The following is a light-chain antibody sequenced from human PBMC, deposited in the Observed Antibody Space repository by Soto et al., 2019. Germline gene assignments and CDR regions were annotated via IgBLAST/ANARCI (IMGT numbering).Light chain of an antibody. Sequence: QSALTQPASVSGSPGQSITISCTGTSSDVGGYNYVSWYQPHPGKAPKLMIYDVSNRSSGVSNRFSGSKSGNTASQTIPGRQAEDEADYYCSSYTSSSTPVVFGGGTKLTV. V-gene: IGLV2-14*01. CDR3: SSYTSSSTPVV. CDR2: DVS. CDR1: SSDVGGYNY. J-gene: IGLJ2*01.